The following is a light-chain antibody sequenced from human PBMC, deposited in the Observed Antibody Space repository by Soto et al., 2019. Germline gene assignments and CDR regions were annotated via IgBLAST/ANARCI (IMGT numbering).Light chain of an antibody. J-gene: IGLJ2*01. V-gene: IGLV2-14*01. CDR2: DVN. CDR1: SSDVGAYNY. Sequence: QSALTQPASVSGSPGQSITISCTGTSSDVGAYNYVSWYQQHPGKDPKLMIYDVNIRPSGVSNRFSGSKSGNTASLTISGLQAEDEADYYCTSWTTSTTMKFGGGTKLTVL. CDR3: TSWTTSTTMK.